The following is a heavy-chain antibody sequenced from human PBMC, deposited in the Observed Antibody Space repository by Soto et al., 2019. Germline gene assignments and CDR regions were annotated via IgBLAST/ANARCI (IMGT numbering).Heavy chain of an antibody. V-gene: IGHV3-53*01. CDR2: IYSGGST. J-gene: IGHJ4*02. CDR3: ARENILTGYSTLDY. CDR1: GFTVSSNY. D-gene: IGHD3-9*01. Sequence: PGGSLRLSCAASGFTVSSNYMSWVRQAPGKGLEWVSVIYSGGSTYYADSVKGRFTISRDNSKNTLYLQMNSLRAEDTAVYYCARENILTGYSTLDYWGQGTLVTVSS.